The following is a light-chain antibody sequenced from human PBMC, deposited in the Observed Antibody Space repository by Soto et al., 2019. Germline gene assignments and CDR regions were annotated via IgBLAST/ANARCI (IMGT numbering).Light chain of an antibody. CDR1: SSDIGAYNF. CDR3: TLRTTSTTMI. V-gene: IGLV2-14*03. J-gene: IGLJ2*01. Sequence: QSALTQPASVSGSPGQSITISCTGTSSDIGAYNFVSWYQQHPGKAPKLMLYDVNIRPSGVSNRFSGSKSGNTASLTISGLQAEDEADYYCTLRTTSTTMIFGVGTKLNV. CDR2: DVN.